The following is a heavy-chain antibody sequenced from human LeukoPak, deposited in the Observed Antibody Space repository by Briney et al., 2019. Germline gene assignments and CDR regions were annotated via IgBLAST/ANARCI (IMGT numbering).Heavy chain of an antibody. V-gene: IGHV4-39*01. J-gene: IGHJ4*02. CDR2: IYYSGST. Sequence: SETLSLTCTVSGGSINSSSYYWGWIRQPPGKGLEWIGSIYYSGSTYYNPSLKSRVTISVDTSKNQFSLKLSSVTAADMAVYCCARHDSGYVIDYWGQGTLVTVSS. CDR3: ARHDSGYVIDY. D-gene: IGHD5-12*01. CDR1: GGSINSSSYY.